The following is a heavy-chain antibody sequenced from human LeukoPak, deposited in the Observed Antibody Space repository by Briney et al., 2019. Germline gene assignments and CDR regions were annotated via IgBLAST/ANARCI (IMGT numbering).Heavy chain of an antibody. CDR3: ARARIVVATPVFDY. V-gene: IGHV1-69*05. CDR1: GGTFSSYA. D-gene: IGHD1-26*01. J-gene: IGHJ4*02. CDR2: IIPIFGTA. Sequence: ATVKVSCKASGGTFSSYAISWARQAPGQGLEWVGRIIPIFGTANYAQKFQGRVTITTDESTSTAYMELSSLRSEDTAVYYCARARIVVATPVFDYWGQGTLVTVSS.